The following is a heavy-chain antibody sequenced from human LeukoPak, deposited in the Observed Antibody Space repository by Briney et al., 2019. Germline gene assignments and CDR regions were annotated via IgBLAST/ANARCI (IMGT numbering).Heavy chain of an antibody. V-gene: IGHV4-39*01. Sequence: SETLSLTCTVSGGSISSSSYYWGWIRQPRGKGLEWIGSIYYTGSPFYNPSLRSRVTMSVDTAENQFSLNLNSVTAADTAIYYCARQTYFYEASGHLNDNWGQGTLVTVSS. CDR3: ARQTYFYEASGHLNDN. J-gene: IGHJ4*02. D-gene: IGHD2-15*01. CDR2: IYYTGSP. CDR1: GGSISSSSYY.